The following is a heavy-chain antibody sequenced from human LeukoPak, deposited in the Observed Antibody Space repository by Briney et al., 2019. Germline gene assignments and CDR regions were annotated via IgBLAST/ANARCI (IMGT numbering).Heavy chain of an antibody. Sequence: ASVKVSCKASGYTFTGYGISWVRQAPGQGLEWMGWISAYNGNTNYAQKLQGRVTMTTDTSTSTAYMELRSLRSDDTAVYYCARDRYYYDSSGYYFDSKDYYYGMDVWGQGTTVTVSS. CDR1: GYTFTGYG. CDR2: ISAYNGNT. V-gene: IGHV1-18*01. CDR3: ARDRYYYDSSGYYFDSKDYYYGMDV. D-gene: IGHD3-22*01. J-gene: IGHJ6*02.